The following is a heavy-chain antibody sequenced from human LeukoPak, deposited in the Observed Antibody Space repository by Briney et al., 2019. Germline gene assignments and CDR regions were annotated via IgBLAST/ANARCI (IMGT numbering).Heavy chain of an antibody. Sequence: QPGGSLRLSCAASGFMFSNYDMHWVRQAPGKGLEYVSHISTNGGSTYYAISVKGRFTISRDNSKNTLYLQMGSLRAEDMAVYYCAKGSSDSWYSALEYWGQGTLVTVSS. D-gene: IGHD3-22*01. CDR3: AKGSSDSWYSALEY. J-gene: IGHJ4*02. CDR2: ISTNGGST. CDR1: GFMFSNYD. V-gene: IGHV3-64*01.